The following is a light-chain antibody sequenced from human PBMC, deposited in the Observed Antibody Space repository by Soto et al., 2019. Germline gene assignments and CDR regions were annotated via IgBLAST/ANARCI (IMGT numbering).Light chain of an antibody. V-gene: IGKV3D-15*01. CDR1: QSVSSN. CDR3: QQYSDWPLT. J-gene: IGKJ4*01. Sequence: IVMTQSPATLSVSPGERATLSCRASQSVSSNLAWYQQKPGQAPRLLIFGASTRATGTPARFSGSGSETEFTLTISSLQSEDFAVYYCQQYSDWPLTFGGGTKVDIK. CDR2: GAS.